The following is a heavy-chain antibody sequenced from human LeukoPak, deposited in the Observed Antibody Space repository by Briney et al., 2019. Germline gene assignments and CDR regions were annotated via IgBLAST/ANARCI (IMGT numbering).Heavy chain of an antibody. V-gene: IGHV1-46*01. CDR1: GYTFTSYY. Sequence: ASVKVSCKASGYTFTSYYMHWVRQAPGQGLEWMGIINPSGGSTSYAQKFQGRVTMTRDMSTSTVYMELSSLRSEDTAVYYCARGSYCSGGSCYSEPPPGDYYMDVWGKGTTVTVSS. CDR3: ARGSYCSGGSCYSEPPPGDYYMDV. D-gene: IGHD2-15*01. CDR2: INPSGGST. J-gene: IGHJ6*03.